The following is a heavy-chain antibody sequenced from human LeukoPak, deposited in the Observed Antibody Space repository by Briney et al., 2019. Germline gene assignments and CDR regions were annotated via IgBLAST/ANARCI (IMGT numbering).Heavy chain of an antibody. D-gene: IGHD1-1*01. V-gene: IGHV5-51*01. Sequence: GESLKISCKASGYSFTNYWIGWVRQMPGKGLEWMGIIYPGDSDTRYGPSFQGQVTISADKSITTAYLQWSSLKASDTAMYYCARHETGPYFDYWGQGTLVTVSS. J-gene: IGHJ4*02. CDR3: ARHETGPYFDY. CDR2: IYPGDSDT. CDR1: GYSFTNYW.